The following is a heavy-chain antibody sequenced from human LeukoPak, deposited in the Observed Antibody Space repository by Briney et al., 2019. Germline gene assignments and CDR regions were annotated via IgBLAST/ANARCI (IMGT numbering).Heavy chain of an antibody. CDR2: IDPSDSYT. Sequence: GESLRISCKGSGYSFSTYWIIWVRQMPGKGLEWMGRIDPSDSYTDFSPSFQGHVTISADKSISTAYLQWSSPKASDTAIYYCARQRGANWFDPWGQGTLVTVSS. J-gene: IGHJ5*02. CDR1: GYSFSTYW. CDR3: ARQRGANWFDP. V-gene: IGHV5-10-1*01.